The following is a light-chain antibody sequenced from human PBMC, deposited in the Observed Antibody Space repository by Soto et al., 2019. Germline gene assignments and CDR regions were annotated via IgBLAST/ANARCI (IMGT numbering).Light chain of an antibody. J-gene: IGLJ1*01. CDR2: EVT. Sequence: QSVLTQPPSASGSPGQSVTISCTGTSSDIGAYNYVSWYQRHPGKFPKLIIYEVTKRPSGVPDRFSASKSGNTASLTVSGLQAEDEADYYCSSHGGANNFYVFGTGTKVTVL. CDR3: SSHGGANNFYV. CDR1: SSDIGAYNY. V-gene: IGLV2-8*01.